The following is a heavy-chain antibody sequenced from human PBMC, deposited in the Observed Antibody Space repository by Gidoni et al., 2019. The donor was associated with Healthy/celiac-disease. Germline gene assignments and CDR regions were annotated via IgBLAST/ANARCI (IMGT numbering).Heavy chain of an antibody. CDR3: ARGTYYDILTGLNWFDP. V-gene: IGHV3-74*01. Sequence: EVQLVESGGGLVQPGGSLRLSCAASGFTFSTYWMHWVRQAPGKGLMWVSRINSDGRSTSYADSVKGLFTISRDNAKNTLYLQMNSLRAEDTAVYYCARGTYYDILTGLNWFDPWGQGTLVTVSS. D-gene: IGHD3-9*01. J-gene: IGHJ5*02. CDR1: GFTFSTYW. CDR2: INSDGRST.